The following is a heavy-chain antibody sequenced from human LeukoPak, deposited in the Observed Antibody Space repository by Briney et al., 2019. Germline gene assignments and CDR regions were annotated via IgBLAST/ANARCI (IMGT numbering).Heavy chain of an antibody. Sequence: SETLSLTCSVSTDSTNTYYWSWIRQSPGKGLEWTGHIYHSGSTDYNPSFKSRVTVSIDMSMKEFSLKLTSVTVADTAMYYCVKLRGELLVPYFDHWGQGAFVIVSS. D-gene: IGHD6-13*01. CDR3: VKLRGELLVPYFDH. V-gene: IGHV4-59*01. CDR2: IYHSGST. J-gene: IGHJ4*02. CDR1: TDSTNTYY.